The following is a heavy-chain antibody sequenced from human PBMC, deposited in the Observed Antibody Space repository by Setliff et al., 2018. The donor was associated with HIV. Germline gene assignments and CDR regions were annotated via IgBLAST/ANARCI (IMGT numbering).Heavy chain of an antibody. CDR2: IYYSGAT. Sequence: SETLSLTCTVSGGSISSGGYYWSWIRQHPGKGLEWIGYIYYSGATYYNPSLRSRVTISLDTNKNQFSLKLSSMTAADTAVYYCARGSGTMVRGNFDYWGQGTLVTVSS. J-gene: IGHJ4*02. V-gene: IGHV4-31*03. CDR1: GGSISSGGYY. CDR3: ARGSGTMVRGNFDY. D-gene: IGHD3-10*01.